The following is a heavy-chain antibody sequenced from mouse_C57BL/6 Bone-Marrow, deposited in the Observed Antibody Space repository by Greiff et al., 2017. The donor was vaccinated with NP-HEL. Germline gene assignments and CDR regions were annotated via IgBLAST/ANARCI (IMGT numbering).Heavy chain of an antibody. J-gene: IGHJ3*01. CDR2: IHPNSGST. D-gene: IGHD1-1*01. CDR3: ARLLAY. CDR1: GYTFTSYW. Sequence: QVQLKQSGAELVKPGASVKLSCKASGYTFTSYWMHWVKQRPGQGLEWIGMIHPNSGSTNYNEKFKSKATLTVDKSSSTAYMQLSSLTSEDSAVYYCARLLAYWGQGTLVTVSA. V-gene: IGHV1-64*01.